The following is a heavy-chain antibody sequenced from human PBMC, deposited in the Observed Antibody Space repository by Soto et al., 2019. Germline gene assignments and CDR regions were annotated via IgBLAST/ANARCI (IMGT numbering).Heavy chain of an antibody. J-gene: IGHJ4*02. V-gene: IGHV3-66*01. D-gene: IGHD6-13*01. Sequence: GGSLRLSCAASGFTVSSNYMSWVRQAPGRGLEWGSVIYSGGSTFYADSVKGRLTISRDNSKNTLFLQMNSLRVEDTAVYYCARKLYSSSSYPLGYWGQGTLVTVSS. CDR3: ARKLYSSSSYPLGY. CDR2: IYSGGST. CDR1: GFTVSSNY.